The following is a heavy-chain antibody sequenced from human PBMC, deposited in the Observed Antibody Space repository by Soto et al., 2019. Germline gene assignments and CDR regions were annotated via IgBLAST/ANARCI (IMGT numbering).Heavy chain of an antibody. Sequence: GESLKISCAASGFTFSNAWMSWVRQAPVNVLELVCRIKSKTDGGTTDYAAPVKGRFTISRDDSKNTLYLQMNSLKTEDTAVYYCTTPPIHRIQLWLDYYYGMDVWGQGTTVTVSS. CDR3: TTPPIHRIQLWLDYYYGMDV. CDR2: IKSKTDGGTT. J-gene: IGHJ6*02. CDR1: GFTFSNAW. V-gene: IGHV3-15*01. D-gene: IGHD5-18*01.